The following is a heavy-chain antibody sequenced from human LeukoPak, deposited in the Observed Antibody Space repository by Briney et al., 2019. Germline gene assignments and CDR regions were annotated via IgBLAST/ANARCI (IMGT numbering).Heavy chain of an antibody. CDR2: ISGSGDST. V-gene: IGHV3-23*01. D-gene: IGHD6-19*01. Sequence: GGSLGLSCAASGFTFSSYAMTWVRQAPGKGLEWVSAISGSGDSTYYADSVKGLFTISRDNSKNTLYLQMNRLRAEDTAVYYCAKDPYSSGPYNWFDPWGQGTLVTVSS. CDR3: AKDPYSSGPYNWFDP. J-gene: IGHJ5*02. CDR1: GFTFSSYA.